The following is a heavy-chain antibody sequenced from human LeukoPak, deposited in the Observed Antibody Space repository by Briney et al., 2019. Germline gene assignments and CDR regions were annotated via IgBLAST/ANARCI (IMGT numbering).Heavy chain of an antibody. J-gene: IGHJ4*02. CDR3: ARDSAGNDY. D-gene: IGHD6-13*01. CDR2: IKQDGSEK. CDR1: GFTFSTYW. V-gene: IGHV3-7*01. Sequence: GGSLRLSYAASGFTFSTYWMSWVRLAPGKGLEWVANIKQDGSEKYYVDSVKGRFTISRDNAKNSLYLQMNSLRAEDTAMYYCARDSAGNDYWGQGTLVTVSS.